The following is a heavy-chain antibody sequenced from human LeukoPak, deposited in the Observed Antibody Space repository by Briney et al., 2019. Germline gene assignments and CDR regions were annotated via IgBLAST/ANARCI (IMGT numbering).Heavy chain of an antibody. D-gene: IGHD2-2*01. Sequence: GGSLRLSCAASGFTFSSYWMSWVRQAPGKGLEWVANIKHDGSEKYYVDSVKGRFTISRDNAKNTLYLQMNSLRAEDTAVYYCARESDIVVPPAVSGAFDIWGQGTLVTVSS. CDR2: IKHDGSEK. V-gene: IGHV3-7*01. CDR1: GFTFSSYW. J-gene: IGHJ3*02. CDR3: ARESDIVVPPAVSGAFDI.